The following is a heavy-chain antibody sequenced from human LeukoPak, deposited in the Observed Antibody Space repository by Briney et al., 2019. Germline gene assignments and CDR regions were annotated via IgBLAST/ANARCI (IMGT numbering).Heavy chain of an antibody. CDR1: GFTFSSYS. J-gene: IGHJ3*02. Sequence: GGSLRLSCAASGFTFSSYSMNWVRQAPGKGLEWVSSISSCSSYIYYADSVKGRFTISRDNAKNSLYLQMNSLRAEDTAVYYCARVSPGTDAFDIWGQGTMVTVSS. CDR2: ISSCSSYI. D-gene: IGHD1-14*01. V-gene: IGHV3-21*01. CDR3: ARVSPGTDAFDI.